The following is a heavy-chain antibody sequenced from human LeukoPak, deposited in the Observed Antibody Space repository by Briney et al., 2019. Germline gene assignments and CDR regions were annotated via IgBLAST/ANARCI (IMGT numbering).Heavy chain of an antibody. Sequence: SETLSLTCAVYGGSFSGYYWSWIRQPPGEGLEWIGEINHSGSTNYNPSLKSRVTISVDTSKNQFSLKLSSVTAADTAVYYCARVSDIVVVPAAIDYWGQGTLVTVSS. J-gene: IGHJ4*02. V-gene: IGHV4-34*01. CDR3: ARVSDIVVVPAAIDY. CDR2: INHSGST. D-gene: IGHD2-2*01. CDR1: GGSFSGYY.